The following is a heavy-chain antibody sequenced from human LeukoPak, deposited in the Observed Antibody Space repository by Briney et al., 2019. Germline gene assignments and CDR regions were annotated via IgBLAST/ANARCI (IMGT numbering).Heavy chain of an antibody. CDR1: GGSISSGDYY. CDR3: ARNAARDCTSTACWPRWFDP. CDR2: IHYSGIT. J-gene: IGHJ5*02. Sequence: SQTLSLTCTVSGGSISSGDYYWSWIRQPPGMGLEWIAYIHYSGITSYNTSLKSRVTISVDTSKNQFSLKLNSVTAADTAVYYCARNAARDCTSTACWPRWFDPWGQGTLVTVSS. D-gene: IGHD2-2*01. V-gene: IGHV4-30-4*01.